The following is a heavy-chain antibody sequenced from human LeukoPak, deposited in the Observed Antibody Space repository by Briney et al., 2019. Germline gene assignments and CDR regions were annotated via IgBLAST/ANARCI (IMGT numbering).Heavy chain of an antibody. Sequence: PSETLSLTCAVSGGSISSSNWWSWVRQPPGKWLEWIGEIYHSGSTNYNPSLKSRVTISVDKSKNQFSLKLSSVTAADTAVYYCARDLYGSGRYYVYWGQGTLVTVSS. CDR2: IYHSGST. V-gene: IGHV4-4*02. D-gene: IGHD3-10*01. J-gene: IGHJ4*02. CDR3: ARDLYGSGRYYVY. CDR1: GGSISSSNW.